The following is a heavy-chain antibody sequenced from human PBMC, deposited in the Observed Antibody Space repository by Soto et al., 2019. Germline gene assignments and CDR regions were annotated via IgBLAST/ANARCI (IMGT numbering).Heavy chain of an antibody. CDR2: ISSSSSYI. J-gene: IGHJ4*02. D-gene: IGHD2-2*02. Sequence: GGSLRLSCAASGFTFSSYSMNWVRQAPGKGLEWVSSISSSSSYIYYADSVKGRFTISRDNAKNSLYLQMNSLRAEDTAVYYCARDPYCSSTSCYKIHFDYWGQGTLVTVSS. V-gene: IGHV3-21*01. CDR1: GFTFSSYS. CDR3: ARDPYCSSTSCYKIHFDY.